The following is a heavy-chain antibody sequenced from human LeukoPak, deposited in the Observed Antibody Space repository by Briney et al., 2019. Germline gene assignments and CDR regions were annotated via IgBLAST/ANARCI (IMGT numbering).Heavy chain of an antibody. CDR2: ISGSGGST. CDR1: GFTYSSYA. J-gene: IGHJ6*03. D-gene: IGHD2-8*01. CDR3: ANPMVDYYYYYMDV. V-gene: IGHV3-23*01. Sequence: GGSLRLSCAASGFTYSSYAMSWVRQAPGKGLEWVSAISGSGGSTYYADSVKGRFTISRDNSKNTLYLQMNSLRAEDTAVYYCANPMVDYYYYYMDVWGKGTTITVSS.